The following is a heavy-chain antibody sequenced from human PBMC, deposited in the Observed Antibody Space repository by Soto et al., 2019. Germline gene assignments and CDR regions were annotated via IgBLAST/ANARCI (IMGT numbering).Heavy chain of an antibody. D-gene: IGHD3-10*01. J-gene: IGHJ3*02. CDR2: FDPEDGET. V-gene: IGHV1-24*01. CDR1: GYTFTSYA. CDR3: ATDRGPLLLSPDDAFDI. Sequence: ASVKVSCKASGYTFTSYAMHWVRQAPGQRLEWMGGFDPEDGETIYAQKFQGRVTMTEDTSTDTAYMELSSLRSEDTAVYYCATDRGPLLLSPDDAFDIWGQGTMVTVSS.